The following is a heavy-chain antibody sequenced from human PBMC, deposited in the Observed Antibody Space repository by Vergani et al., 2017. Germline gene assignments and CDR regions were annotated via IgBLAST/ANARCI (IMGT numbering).Heavy chain of an antibody. CDR1: GFTFSNAW. CDR3: TTVRRVRGVIVDYYYYYMDV. Sequence: EVQLVESGGGLVKPGGSLRLSCAASGFTFSNAWMSWVRQAPGKGLEWVGRIKSKTDGGTTDYAAPVKGRFTISRDDSKNTLYLQMNSLKTEDTAVYYCTTVRRVRGVIVDYYYYYMDVWGKGTTVTVSS. J-gene: IGHJ6*03. V-gene: IGHV3-15*01. D-gene: IGHD3-10*01. CDR2: IKSKTDGGTT.